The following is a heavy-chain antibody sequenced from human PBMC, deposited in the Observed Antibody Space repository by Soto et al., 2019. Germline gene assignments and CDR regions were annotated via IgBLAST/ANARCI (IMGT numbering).Heavy chain of an antibody. D-gene: IGHD3-16*02. CDR1: GGTFSSYA. CDR3: AMSYYDYVWGSYRYIDY. J-gene: IGHJ4*02. CDR2: IIPIFGTA. Sequence: QVQLVQSGAEVKKPGSSVKVSCKASGGTFSSYAISWVRQAPGQGLEWMGGIIPIFGTANYAQKFQGRVTITADESTSTAYMELSSLRSEDTAVYSCAMSYYDYVWGSYRYIDYWGQGTLVTVSS. V-gene: IGHV1-69*12.